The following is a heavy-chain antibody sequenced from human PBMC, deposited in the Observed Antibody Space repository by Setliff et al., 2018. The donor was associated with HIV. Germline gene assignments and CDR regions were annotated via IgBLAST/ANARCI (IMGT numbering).Heavy chain of an antibody. Sequence: SVKVSCKASRSTFNSHTINWVRQAPGQGLDWMGRIVPILVVANYAQRFQGKVTITADKSTSTADMGLTSLRFDDTAMYYCVRGVQSPPHYSYYYVDVWGEGTMVTVSS. J-gene: IGHJ6*03. D-gene: IGHD3-3*01. CDR3: VRGVQSPPHYSYYYVDV. V-gene: IGHV1-69*02. CDR1: RSTFNSHT. CDR2: IVPILVVA.